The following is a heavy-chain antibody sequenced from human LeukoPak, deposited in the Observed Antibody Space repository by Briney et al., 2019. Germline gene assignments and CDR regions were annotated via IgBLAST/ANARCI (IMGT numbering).Heavy chain of an antibody. J-gene: IGHJ4*02. CDR2: ISSSGSTI. CDR3: ARDPHVFLDTELDY. V-gene: IGHV3-11*04. CDR1: GFTFSDYY. Sequence: PGGSLRLSCAASGFTFSDYYMSWIRQAPGKGLERVSYISSSGSTIYYADSVKGRFTISRDNAKNSLYLQMNSLRAEDTAVYYCARDPHVFLDTELDYWGQGTLVTVSS. D-gene: IGHD3/OR15-3a*01.